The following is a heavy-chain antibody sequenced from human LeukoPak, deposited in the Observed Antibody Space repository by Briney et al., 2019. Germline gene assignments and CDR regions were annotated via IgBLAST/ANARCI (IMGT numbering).Heavy chain of an antibody. V-gene: IGHV7-4-1*02. CDR1: GYIFTNYA. Sequence: GASVKASCKASGYIFTNYAMNVVRQAPGQGLEWMGWINTNTGNSTYAQGFTGRFVFSLDTSVSTAYLHISSLKAEDTAVYYCARDLYTSSAQVNYWGQGTLVTVSS. CDR3: ARDLYTSSAQVNY. D-gene: IGHD6-13*01. CDR2: INTNTGNS. J-gene: IGHJ4*02.